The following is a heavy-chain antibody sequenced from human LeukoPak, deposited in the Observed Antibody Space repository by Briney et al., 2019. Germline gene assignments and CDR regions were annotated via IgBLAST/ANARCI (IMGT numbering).Heavy chain of an antibody. D-gene: IGHD2-15*01. Sequence: ASVKVSCKASGYTFTGYYMHRVRQAPGQGLEWMGWINPNSGGTNYAQKFQGWVTMTRDTSISTAYMELSRLRSDDTAVYYCARTRVAATRELGYWGQGTLVTVSS. CDR2: INPNSGGT. CDR1: GYTFTGYY. V-gene: IGHV1-2*04. J-gene: IGHJ4*02. CDR3: ARTRVAATRELGY.